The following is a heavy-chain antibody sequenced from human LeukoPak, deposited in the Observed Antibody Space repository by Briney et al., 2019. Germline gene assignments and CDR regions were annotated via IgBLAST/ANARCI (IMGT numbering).Heavy chain of an antibody. Sequence: ASVKVSCKVSGYTLTELSMHWVRQAPGKGLEWMGGFDPEDGETIYAQKFQGRVTMTEDTSTDTAYMELSSLRSEDTAVYYCATITMVRGVRPPDDYWGQGTLVTVPS. CDR3: ATITMVRGVRPPDDY. D-gene: IGHD3-10*01. V-gene: IGHV1-24*01. J-gene: IGHJ4*02. CDR2: FDPEDGET. CDR1: GYTLTELS.